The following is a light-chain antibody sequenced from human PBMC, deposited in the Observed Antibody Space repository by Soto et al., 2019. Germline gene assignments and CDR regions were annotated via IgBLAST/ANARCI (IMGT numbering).Light chain of an antibody. CDR2: AAS. CDR3: QQSYSTPPT. V-gene: IGKV1-39*01. CDR1: QSISSY. Sequence: DIQMTQSPSSLSASVGDRVTITCRASQSISSYLNWYQQKPGKAPKLLIYAASSLQSGVPSRFSSSGSGTDFTLTISSLQHEDFATYYCQQSYSTPPTFGQGTKVEIK. J-gene: IGKJ1*01.